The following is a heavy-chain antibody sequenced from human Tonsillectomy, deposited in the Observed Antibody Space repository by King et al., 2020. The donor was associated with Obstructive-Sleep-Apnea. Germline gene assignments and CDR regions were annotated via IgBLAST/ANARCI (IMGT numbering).Heavy chain of an antibody. Sequence: VQLVESGGGLVQPGGSLRLSCAASGFTFSSYAMSWVRQAPGKGLEWVSTINNSGGTYSADSVKGRFTISRDNSKNTLYLQMNSLRAEDTAVYYCAKLHGAAMVRWDFHYWRQGTLVTVPS. V-gene: IGHV3-23*04. CDR1: GFTFSSYA. D-gene: IGHD3-10*01. CDR2: INNSGGT. J-gene: IGHJ4*02. CDR3: AKLHGAAMVRWDFHY.